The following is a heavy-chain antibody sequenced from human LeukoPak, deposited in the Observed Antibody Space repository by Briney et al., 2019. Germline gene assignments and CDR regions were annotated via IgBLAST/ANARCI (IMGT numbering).Heavy chain of an antibody. CDR1: GYTFTYYY. D-gene: IGHD6-13*01. J-gene: IGHJ4*02. CDR3: ARGFSSSAPFDY. Sequence: ASVKVSCKASGYTFTYYYMHWVRQAPGQGLEWMGIINPSGGSTSYAQKFQGRVTMTRDTPTSTVDMELYSLRSEDTAVYYCARGFSSSAPFDYWGQGTLVTVSS. CDR2: INPSGGST. V-gene: IGHV1-46*01.